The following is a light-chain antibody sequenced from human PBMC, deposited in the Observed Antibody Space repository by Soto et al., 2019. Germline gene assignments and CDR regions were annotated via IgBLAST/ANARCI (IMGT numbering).Light chain of an antibody. J-gene: IGKJ5*01. V-gene: IGKV3-20*01. Sequence: EIVLTQSPGTLSLSPGERATLSCRASQTLSSGYLAWYQQKPGQAPRLLIYGASSRATGIPDRFSGTGSETDFTLTISRLEPEDFAVYYCQQYDNSPITFGQGTRLEI. CDR1: QTLSSGY. CDR2: GAS. CDR3: QQYDNSPIT.